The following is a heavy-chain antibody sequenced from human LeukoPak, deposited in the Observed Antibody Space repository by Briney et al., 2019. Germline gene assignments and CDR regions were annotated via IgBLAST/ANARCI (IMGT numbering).Heavy chain of an antibody. CDR1: GYTFTGYY. CDR3: ARVLDWNYKPYDY. CDR2: INPNSGGT. V-gene: IGHV1-2*02. D-gene: IGHD1-7*01. Sequence: GASVTVSCTASGYTFTGYYMHWVRQAPGQGLEWMGWINPNSGGTNYAQKFQGRVTMTRNTSISTAYMELSRLRSDDTAVYYCARVLDWNYKPYDYWGQGTLVTVSS. J-gene: IGHJ4*02.